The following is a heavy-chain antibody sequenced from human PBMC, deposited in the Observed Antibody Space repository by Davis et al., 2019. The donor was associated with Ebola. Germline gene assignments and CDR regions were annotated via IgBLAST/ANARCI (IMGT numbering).Heavy chain of an antibody. CDR2: ISAYNGNT. CDR3: ARLRTPREEVPAAYGDAYDI. J-gene: IGHJ3*02. D-gene: IGHD2-2*01. CDR1: GYTFTSYG. V-gene: IGHV1-18*01. Sequence: ASVKVSCKASGYTFTSYGISWVRQAPGQGLEWMGWISAYNGNTNYAQKLQGRVTMTTDTSTSTAYMELISLSSDDTAVYYCARLRTPREEVPAAYGDAYDIWGQGTMVTVSS.